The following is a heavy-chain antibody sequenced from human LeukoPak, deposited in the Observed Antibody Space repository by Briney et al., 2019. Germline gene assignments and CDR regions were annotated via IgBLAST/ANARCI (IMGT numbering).Heavy chain of an antibody. CDR3: TTVTLRPVGL. Sequence: GGSLRLSCAASGFNFRNYWMGWVRQAPGKGLEWVGRIKSKTDGGTIDYAAPVKGRFTISRDDSKNTLFLQMNSLKIEDTAVYYCTTVTLRPVGLWGQGTLVTVSS. V-gene: IGHV3-15*05. CDR2: IKSKTDGGTI. D-gene: IGHD3-10*01. CDR1: GFNFRNYW. J-gene: IGHJ4*02.